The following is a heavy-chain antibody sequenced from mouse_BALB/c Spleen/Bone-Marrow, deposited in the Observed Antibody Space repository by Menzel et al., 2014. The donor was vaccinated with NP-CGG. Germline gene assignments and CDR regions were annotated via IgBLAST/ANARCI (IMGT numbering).Heavy chain of an antibody. V-gene: IGHV5-4*02. CDR2: ISDGGSYT. Sequence: EVQLQESGGGLVKPGGSLKLSCAASGFTFSDNYMYWVRQTPEKRLEWVATISDGGSYTYYPDSVKGRFTISRDNAKNNLYLQMSSLKSEDTAMYYCARVLRPHYYAMDYWGQGTSVTVSS. J-gene: IGHJ4*01. D-gene: IGHD1-2*01. CDR3: ARVLRPHYYAMDY. CDR1: GFTFSDNY.